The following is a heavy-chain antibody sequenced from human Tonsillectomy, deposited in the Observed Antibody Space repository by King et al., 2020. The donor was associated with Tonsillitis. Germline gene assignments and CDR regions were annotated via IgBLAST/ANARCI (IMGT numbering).Heavy chain of an antibody. J-gene: IGHJ6*02. CDR2: IKSKTDGGTT. D-gene: IGHD2-21*01. V-gene: IGHV3-15*01. CDR1: GFTFSNAW. CDR3: TTEWAYCGGDCYPMDV. Sequence: VQLVESGGGLVKPGGSLRLSCAASGFTFSNAWMSWVRQAPGKGLEWVGRIKSKTDGGTTDYAAPVKGRFTISRDDSKNTLYLQMNSLKTEDTAVYYCTTEWAYCGGDCYPMDVWGQGTTVTVSS.